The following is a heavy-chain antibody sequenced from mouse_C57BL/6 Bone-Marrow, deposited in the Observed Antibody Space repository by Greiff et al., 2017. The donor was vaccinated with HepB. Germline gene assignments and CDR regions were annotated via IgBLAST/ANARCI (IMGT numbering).Heavy chain of an antibody. J-gene: IGHJ4*01. CDR2: IHPNSGST. Sequence: QVQLQQPGAELVKPGASVKLSCKASGYTFTSYWMHWVKQRPGQGLEWIGMIHPNSGSTNYNEKFKSKATLTVDKSSSTAYMQLSSLTSEDSAVYYCARHFYYGQLRYAMDYWGQGTSVTVSS. CDR1: GYTFTSYW. V-gene: IGHV1-64*01. CDR3: ARHFYYGQLRYAMDY. D-gene: IGHD2-1*01.